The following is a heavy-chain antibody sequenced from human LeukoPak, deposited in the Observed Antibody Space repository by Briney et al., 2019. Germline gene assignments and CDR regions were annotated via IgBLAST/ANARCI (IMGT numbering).Heavy chain of an antibody. D-gene: IGHD3-22*01. J-gene: IGHJ5*02. CDR1: GGTFSSYA. CDR2: IIPIFGTA. Sequence: SVKVSCKASGGTFSSYAISWVRQAPGQGLEWMGGIIPIFGTANYAQKSQGRVTITADESTSTAYMELSSLRSEDTAVYYCARGSVGLLGPNWFDPWGQGTLVTVSS. V-gene: IGHV1-69*13. CDR3: ARGSVGLLGPNWFDP.